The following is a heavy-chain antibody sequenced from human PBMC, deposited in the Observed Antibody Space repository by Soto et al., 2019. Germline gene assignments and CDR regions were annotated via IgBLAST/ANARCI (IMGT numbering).Heavy chain of an antibody. CDR1: GFSLSSDRMG. J-gene: IGHJ5*02. V-gene: IGHV2-26*01. Sequence: QVTLKESGPVLVKPTETLTLTCTVSGFSLSSDRMGVGWIRQPPGKALEWLAHIFSNDAKSYSTSLKSRLTIYRDASKSQVVLTITNMDPVDTATYYCAGIRSRGDYVAGWIDPWGQGTLVTVSS. D-gene: IGHD4-17*01. CDR2: IFSNDAK. CDR3: AGIRSRGDYVAGWIDP.